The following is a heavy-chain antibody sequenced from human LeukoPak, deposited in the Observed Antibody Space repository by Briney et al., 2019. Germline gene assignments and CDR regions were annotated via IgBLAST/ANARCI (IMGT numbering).Heavy chain of an antibody. Sequence: GGALRLSCAASGFTFSDEYMSWIRQAPGKGLVWVSRIISDGSTINNADSVKGRFTISRDNAKNTVYLQMNSLRAENTAVYYCTRDSQGSGIYSVDYWGQGTLVTVSS. J-gene: IGHJ4*02. CDR2: IISDGSTI. D-gene: IGHD3-10*01. V-gene: IGHV3-11*01. CDR3: TRDSQGSGIYSVDY. CDR1: GFTFSDEY.